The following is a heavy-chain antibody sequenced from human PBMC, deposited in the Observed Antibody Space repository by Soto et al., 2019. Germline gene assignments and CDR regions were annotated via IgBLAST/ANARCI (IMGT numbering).Heavy chain of an antibody. J-gene: IGHJ6*02. CDR1: GFTFSSYS. CDR2: ISSSSSTI. V-gene: IGHV3-48*02. CDR3: ARDRPPYSSSWSTQPQDV. Sequence: EVQLVESGGGLVQPGGSLRLSCAASGFTFSSYSMNWVRQAPGKGLEWVSYISSSSSTIYYADSVKGRFTISRDNAKNSLYLQMNSLRDEDTAVYYCARDRPPYSSSWSTQPQDVWGQGTTVTVSS. D-gene: IGHD6-13*01.